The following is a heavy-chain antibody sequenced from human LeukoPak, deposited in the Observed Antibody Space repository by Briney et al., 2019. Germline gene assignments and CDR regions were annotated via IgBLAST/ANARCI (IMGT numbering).Heavy chain of an antibody. CDR3: ATDHSSSRYYFDY. V-gene: IGHV1-24*01. CDR1: GYTLTELS. CDR2: FDPEDGET. J-gene: IGHJ4*02. D-gene: IGHD6-13*01. Sequence: ASVKVSCKVSGYTLTELSMHWVRQAPGKGLEWMGGFDPEDGETIYAQKFQGRVTMTEDTSTDTAYMGLSSLRSEDTAVYYCATDHSSSRYYFDYWGQGTLVTVSS.